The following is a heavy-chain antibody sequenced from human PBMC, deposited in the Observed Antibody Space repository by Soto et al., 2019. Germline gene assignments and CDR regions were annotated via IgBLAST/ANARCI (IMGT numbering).Heavy chain of an antibody. J-gene: IGHJ5*02. Sequence: SETLSLTRVVSGAYISGADSYWFWIRKPPGKGXEXIXXXAXSXXXYXXXXLRRRVTISADRSENKFSLTLKSVTAADTAVYFCARDFERSAIGPWGQGTSVTVSS. CDR3: ARDFERSAIGP. CDR2: XAXSXXX. CDR1: GAYISGADSY. V-gene: IGHV4-31*11. D-gene: IGHD3-9*01.